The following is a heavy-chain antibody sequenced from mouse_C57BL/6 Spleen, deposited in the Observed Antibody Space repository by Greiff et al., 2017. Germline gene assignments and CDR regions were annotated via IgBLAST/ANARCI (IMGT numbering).Heavy chain of an antibody. D-gene: IGHD2-5*01. V-gene: IGHV7-4*01. CDR3: VTAVEGYCSNYDWYFDV. J-gene: IGHJ1*03. CDR2: IRNKANGYTT. CDR1: GFTFTDYY. Sequence: EVNVVESGGGLVQPGASLRLSCAASGFTFTDYYMSWVRQPPGKAPEWLALIRNKANGYTTEYTVSVQGRLTTSRANSQNFLSLQMNTRRAEDSAAYYCVTAVEGYCSNYDWYFDVWGTGTTVTVSS.